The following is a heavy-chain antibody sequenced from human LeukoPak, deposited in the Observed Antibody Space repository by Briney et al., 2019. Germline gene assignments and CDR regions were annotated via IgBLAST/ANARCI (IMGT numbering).Heavy chain of an antibody. V-gene: IGHV3-74*01. CDR3: ARSSHYTIPFDS. D-gene: IGHD2-2*02. Sequence: GGSLRLSCATSGFRFSSYWMHWVRQAPGKGLVWVSRINSDGSVTTFADSVKGRFTISRDNAMDTVYLQMDSLTVEDTAVYFCARSSHYTIPFDSWVQGMLVTVSS. J-gene: IGHJ5*01. CDR1: GFRFSSYW. CDR2: INSDGSVT.